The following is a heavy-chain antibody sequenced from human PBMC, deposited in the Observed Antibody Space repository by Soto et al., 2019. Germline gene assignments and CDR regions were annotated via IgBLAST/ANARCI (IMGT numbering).Heavy chain of an antibody. J-gene: IGHJ6*02. CDR3: ARDGVVVVVAATYYYYGMDV. Sequence: QVQLVQSGAEVKKPGSSVKVSCKASGGTFSSYAISRVRQAPGQGLEWMGGIIPIFGTANYAQKFQGRVTITADESTSTAYMELSSLRSEDTAVYYCARDGVVVVVAATYYYYGMDVWGQGTTVTVSS. CDR2: IIPIFGTA. CDR1: GGTFSSYA. D-gene: IGHD2-15*01. V-gene: IGHV1-69*12.